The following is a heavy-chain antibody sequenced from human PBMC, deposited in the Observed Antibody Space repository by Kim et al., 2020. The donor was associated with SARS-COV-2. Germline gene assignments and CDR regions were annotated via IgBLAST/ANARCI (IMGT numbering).Heavy chain of an antibody. Sequence: RCQGRVTMTRNTSISTAYMELSSLRSEDTAVYYCARGLVPAATLNWFDPWGQGTLVTVSS. CDR3: ARGLVPAATLNWFDP. J-gene: IGHJ5*02. D-gene: IGHD2-2*01. V-gene: IGHV1-8*01.